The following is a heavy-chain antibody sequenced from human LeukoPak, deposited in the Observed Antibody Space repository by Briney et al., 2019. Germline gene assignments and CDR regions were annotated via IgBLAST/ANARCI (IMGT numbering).Heavy chain of an antibody. CDR3: VRDHSSSSFDY. D-gene: IGHD6-6*01. CDR2: IKQDGSEK. Sequence: GGSLRLSCAASGFTFTSYWLSWVRQESGKGLEGVANIKQDGSEKYYVDSVKGRFTISRDNAKNSLYLQMNSLSAEDTAVYYCVRDHSSSSFDYWGQGTLVTVSS. CDR1: GFTFTSYW. V-gene: IGHV3-7*01. J-gene: IGHJ4*02.